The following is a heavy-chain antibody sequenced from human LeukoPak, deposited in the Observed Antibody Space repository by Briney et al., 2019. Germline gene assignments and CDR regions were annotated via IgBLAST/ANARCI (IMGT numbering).Heavy chain of an antibody. CDR1: GGSFSGYY. Sequence: SETLSLICAVYGGSFSGYYWSWIRQPPGKGLEWIGEINHSGSTNYNPSLKSRVTISVDTSKNQFSLKLSSVTAADTAVYYCARLGYCSSTSCYGGYYYYYMDVWGKGTTVTVSS. CDR3: ARLGYCSSTSCYGGYYYYYMDV. CDR2: INHSGST. V-gene: IGHV4-34*01. D-gene: IGHD2-2*01. J-gene: IGHJ6*03.